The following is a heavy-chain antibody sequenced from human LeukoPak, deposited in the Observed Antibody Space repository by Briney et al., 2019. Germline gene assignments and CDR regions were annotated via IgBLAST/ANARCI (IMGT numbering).Heavy chain of an antibody. CDR3: ARGHPGDSGYENWFDP. CDR2: IYYSGST. Sequence: SQTLSLTCTVSGGSISSGGYYWSWIRQHPGKGLEWIGYIYYSGSTYYNPSLKSRVTISVDTSKNQFSLKLSSVTAADTAVYYCARGHPGDSGYENWFDPWGQGTLVTVSS. V-gene: IGHV4-31*03. J-gene: IGHJ5*02. D-gene: IGHD5-12*01. CDR1: GGSISSGGYY.